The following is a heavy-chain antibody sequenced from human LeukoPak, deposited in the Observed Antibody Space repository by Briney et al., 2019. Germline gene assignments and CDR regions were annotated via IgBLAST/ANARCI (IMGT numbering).Heavy chain of an antibody. J-gene: IGHJ6*03. V-gene: IGHV1-69*05. D-gene: IGHD3-3*01. CDR2: IIPIFGTA. CDR1: GGTFSSYA. Sequence: SVKVSCKASGGTFSSYAISWVRQAPGQGLEWMGRIIPIFGTANYAQKFQGRVTITTDESTSTAYMELSSLRSEDTAVYYCARDRRGTIFGVVTARPYYYYYYYMDVWGKGTTVTVSS. CDR3: ARDRRGTIFGVVTARPYYYYYYYMDV.